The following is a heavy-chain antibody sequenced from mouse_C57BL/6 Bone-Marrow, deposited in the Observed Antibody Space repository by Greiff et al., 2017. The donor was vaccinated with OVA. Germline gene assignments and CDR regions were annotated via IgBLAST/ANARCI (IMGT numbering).Heavy chain of an antibody. D-gene: IGHD2-2*01. CDR2: INYDGSST. V-gene: IGHV5-16*01. J-gene: IGHJ3*01. CDR1: GFTFSDYY. CDR3: ARGYGYDGRGFAY. Sequence: EVKLVESEGGLVQPGSSMKLSCTASGFTFSDYYMAWVRQVPEKGLEWVANINYDGSSTYYLDSLKSRFIISRDNAKNILYLQMISLKSEDTATAFCARGYGYDGRGFAYWGQGTLVTVSA.